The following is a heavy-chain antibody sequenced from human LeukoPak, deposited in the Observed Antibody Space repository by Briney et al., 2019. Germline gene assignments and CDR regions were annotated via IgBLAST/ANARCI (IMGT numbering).Heavy chain of an antibody. J-gene: IGHJ4*02. CDR3: ARGGGYYYVNFDY. D-gene: IGHD3-22*01. CDR1: GGSISSNNW. CDR2: IYHSGST. V-gene: IGHV4-4*02. Sequence: SGTLSLTCAVSGGSISSNNWWGWVRQPPGKGLEWIGEIYHSGSTNYNPSLKSRVTISVDKSKNQFSLKLSSVTAADTAVYYCARGGGYYYVNFDYWGQGTLVTVSS.